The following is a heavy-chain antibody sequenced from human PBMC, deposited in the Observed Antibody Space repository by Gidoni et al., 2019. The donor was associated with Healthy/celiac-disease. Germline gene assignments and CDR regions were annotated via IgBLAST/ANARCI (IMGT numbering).Heavy chain of an antibody. D-gene: IGHD6-13*01. Sequence: EVQLVESGGGLVKPGGSLSLSCAASGFTFSSYSMNWVRQAPGKGLEWVSSISSSSSYIYYADSVKGRFTISRDNAKNSLYLQMNSLRAEDTAVYYCARGPQQLVYFDYWGQGTLVTVSS. J-gene: IGHJ4*02. CDR3: ARGPQQLVYFDY. V-gene: IGHV3-21*01. CDR2: ISSSSSYI. CDR1: GFTFSSYS.